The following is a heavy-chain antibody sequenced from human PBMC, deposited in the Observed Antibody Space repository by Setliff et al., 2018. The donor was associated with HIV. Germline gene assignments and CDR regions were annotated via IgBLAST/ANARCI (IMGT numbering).Heavy chain of an antibody. D-gene: IGHD3-9*01. Sequence: GSGPTLVNPTQTLTLTCTFSGFSLTSSGGGVGWIRQPPGRALEWLALIYWNDDKRYNPSLKNRLTLTKDTSKNQVVLIMTDMDPVDTATYFCAHPYHPSPDYNTLTAYPPYFDFWGQGSLVTVSS. CDR2: IYWNDDK. CDR3: AHPYHPSPDYNTLTAYPPYFDF. V-gene: IGHV2-5*01. J-gene: IGHJ4*02. CDR1: GFSLTSSGGG.